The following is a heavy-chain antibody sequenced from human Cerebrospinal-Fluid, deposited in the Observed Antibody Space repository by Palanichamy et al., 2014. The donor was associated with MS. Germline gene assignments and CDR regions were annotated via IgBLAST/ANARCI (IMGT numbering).Heavy chain of an antibody. Sequence: EVQLVESGGGLVRPGRSLRLSCTASGFTFEDYDMSWVRQAPGKGLEWVGFIRSKAYSGTVEYAASVKGRITISRDNSKSIVYLQLNSLKTEDTAVYYCTRDGYMLAVAGAFGYWGQGTLVTVSS. CDR3: TRDGYMLAVAGAFGY. CDR1: GFTFEDYD. J-gene: IGHJ4*02. V-gene: IGHV3-49*04. CDR2: IRSKAYSGTV. D-gene: IGHD6-19*01.